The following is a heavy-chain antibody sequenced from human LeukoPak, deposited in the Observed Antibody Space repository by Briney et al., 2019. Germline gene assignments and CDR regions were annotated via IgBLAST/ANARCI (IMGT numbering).Heavy chain of an antibody. Sequence: ASVKVSCKASGYTFTGYYMHWVRQAPGQGLEWMGWINPNSGGTNYAQKFQGRVTMTKDTSISTAYMELSRLRSDDTAVYYCARGGWEYYDFWSGYYTGPYYFDYWGQGTLVTVSS. D-gene: IGHD3-3*01. J-gene: IGHJ4*02. CDR1: GYTFTGYY. CDR2: INPNSGGT. V-gene: IGHV1-2*02. CDR3: ARGGWEYYDFWSGYYTGPYYFDY.